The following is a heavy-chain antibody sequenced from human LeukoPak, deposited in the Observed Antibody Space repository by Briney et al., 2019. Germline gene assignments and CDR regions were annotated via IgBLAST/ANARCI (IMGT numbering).Heavy chain of an antibody. V-gene: IGHV3-23*01. Sequence: GGSLRLSCAASGFTFSSYAMSWVRQAPGKGREWVSAISGSGGSTYYADSVKGRFTISRDNSKNTLYLQMNSLRAEDTAVYYCAKGFGYSYASDYWGQGTLVTVSS. J-gene: IGHJ4*02. CDR3: AKGFGYSYASDY. CDR1: GFTFSSYA. D-gene: IGHD5-18*01. CDR2: ISGSGGST.